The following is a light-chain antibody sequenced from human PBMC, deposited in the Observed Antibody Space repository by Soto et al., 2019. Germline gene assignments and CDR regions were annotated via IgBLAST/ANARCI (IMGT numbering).Light chain of an antibody. V-gene: IGKV3-20*01. CDR3: QLYGISPQ. CDR1: QSVSSSY. J-gene: IGKJ1*01. CDR2: ASS. Sequence: EIVLTQSPDTLSLFPGERATLYFIASQSVSSSYLAWYKQQPGQAPRLLIYASSNRATGIPDRFSGSASGPDFTLTIKRLEPEDFAVYYCQLYGISPQFGQGTKVEIK.